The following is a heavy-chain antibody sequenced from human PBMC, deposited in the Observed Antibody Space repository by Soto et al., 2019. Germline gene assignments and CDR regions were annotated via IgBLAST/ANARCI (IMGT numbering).Heavy chain of an antibody. Sequence: PGGSLRLSCVASGFSFSDYTMSWVRQAPGKGLDWVSTISTSSSNIFYAASVKGRFTVSRDNAKNTLYLQMDNLRAEDTAVYYCAKESPYDFWSGQPFDYWGQGTLVTVSS. CDR1: GFSFSDYT. D-gene: IGHD3-3*01. CDR3: AKESPYDFWSGQPFDY. V-gene: IGHV3-21*04. CDR2: ISTSSSNI. J-gene: IGHJ4*02.